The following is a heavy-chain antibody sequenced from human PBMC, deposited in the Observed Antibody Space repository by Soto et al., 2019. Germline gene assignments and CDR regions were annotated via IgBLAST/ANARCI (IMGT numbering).Heavy chain of an antibody. CDR2: INHSGST. Sequence: TLSLTCALYGGSFSGYYWSWIRQPPGKGLEWIGEINHSGSTNYNPSPMSRVTISVDTSKNQFSLRLSSVTAADTAVYYCASAPTGSTMVRGVLDYWGQGTLVTVSS. CDR1: GGSFSGYY. CDR3: ASAPTGSTMVRGVLDY. D-gene: IGHD3-10*01. V-gene: IGHV4-34*01. J-gene: IGHJ4*02.